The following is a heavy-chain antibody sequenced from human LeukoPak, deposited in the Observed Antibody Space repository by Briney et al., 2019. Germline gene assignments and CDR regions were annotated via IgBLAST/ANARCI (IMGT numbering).Heavy chain of an antibody. CDR3: ARDHFTFGGVIGFDF. D-gene: IGHD3-16*02. CDR2: ISYDGSNK. V-gene: IGHV3-30*03. J-gene: IGHJ4*02. CDR1: GFIFSSYG. Sequence: GGSLRLPCAASGFIFSSYGMHWVRQLPGKGLEWVAVISYDGSNKYYADSVKGRFTTSRDNSKNTLFLQMNSLRAEDTAVYYCARDHFTFGGVIGFDFWGQGTLVTVSS.